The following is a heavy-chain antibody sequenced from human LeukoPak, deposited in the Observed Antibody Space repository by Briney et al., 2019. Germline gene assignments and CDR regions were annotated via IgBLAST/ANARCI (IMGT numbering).Heavy chain of an antibody. Sequence: SETLSLTCTVSGGSISSSSYYWGWIRQPPGKGLEWIGSIYYSGSTYYNPSLKSRVTISVDTSKNQFSLKLSSVTAADTAVYYCASSIFGVVMSFDIWGQGTMVTVSS. CDR1: GGSISSSSYY. J-gene: IGHJ3*02. D-gene: IGHD3-3*01. CDR3: ASSIFGVVMSFDI. CDR2: IYYSGST. V-gene: IGHV4-39*01.